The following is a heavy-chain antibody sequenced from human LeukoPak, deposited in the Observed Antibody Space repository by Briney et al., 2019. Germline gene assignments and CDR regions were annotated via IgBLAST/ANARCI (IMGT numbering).Heavy chain of an antibody. CDR3: ARHRRGTGWYFMEY. V-gene: IGHV4-34*01. CDR1: GGSFSGYY. CDR2: ISHSGRT. D-gene: IGHD6-19*01. Sequence: SETLSLTCDVFGGSFSGYYWSWIRQPPGKGLEWIGEISHSGRTNCNPSLKSRVTISFDTSKNQFSLKVNSVTAADTAVYYCARHRRGTGWYFMEYWGQGALVTVSS. J-gene: IGHJ4*02.